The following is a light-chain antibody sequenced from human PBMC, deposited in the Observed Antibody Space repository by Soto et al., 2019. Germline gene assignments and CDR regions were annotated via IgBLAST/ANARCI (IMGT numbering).Light chain of an antibody. CDR2: AAS. CDR1: QGIRHD. J-gene: IGKJ4*01. Sequence: AIEMTQSPSSLSVSVGDRVTITCRASQGIRHDLGWYQQKPGKAPELLIYAASILQSWVPSRFSGSGSGTDFTLTITSLQPEDFAIYYCLQDYTYPRTFGGGTKVEIK. V-gene: IGKV1-6*01. CDR3: LQDYTYPRT.